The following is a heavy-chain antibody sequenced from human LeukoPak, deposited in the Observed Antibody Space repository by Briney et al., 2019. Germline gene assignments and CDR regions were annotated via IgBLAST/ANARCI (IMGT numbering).Heavy chain of an antibody. V-gene: IGHV4-39*07. CDR2: IYYSGST. CDR3: ARVVPAAIGPTSLYYYYMDV. CDR1: GGSISSYY. D-gene: IGHD2-2*02. Sequence: SETLSLTCTVSGGSISSYYWGWIRQPPGKGLEWIGSIYYSGSTYYNPSLKSRVTISVDTSKNQFSLKLSSVTAADTAVYYCARVVPAAIGPTSLYYYYMDVWGKGTTVTVSS. J-gene: IGHJ6*03.